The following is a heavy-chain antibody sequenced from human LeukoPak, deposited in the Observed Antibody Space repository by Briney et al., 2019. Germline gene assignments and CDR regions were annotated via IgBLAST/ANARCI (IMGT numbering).Heavy chain of an antibody. CDR2: ISGSGGST. V-gene: IGHV3-23*01. J-gene: IGHJ4*02. Sequence: GGSLRLSCAASGFTFSSFAMSWVRQAPGKGLEWVSAISGSGGSTYYADSVKDRFTISRDNSKNTLYLQMNSLRAEDTAVYYCAKDENYYDSSGYAGQFDYWGQGTLVTVSS. CDR3: AKDENYYDSSGYAGQFDY. CDR1: GFTFSSFA. D-gene: IGHD3-22*01.